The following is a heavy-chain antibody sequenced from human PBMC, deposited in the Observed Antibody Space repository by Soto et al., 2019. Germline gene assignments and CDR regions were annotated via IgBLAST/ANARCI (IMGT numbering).Heavy chain of an antibody. D-gene: IGHD3-10*01. CDR2: IIGSGGST. J-gene: IGHJ5*02. Sequence: GGSLRLSCVASEFTFSTYAMSWVRQAPGKGLEWVSAIIGSGGSTYYADSVKGRFTISRDNSKNTLYLQMNSLRAEDTAVYYCAKANYYGSGSYYPFDPWGQGTLVTVSS. CDR3: AKANYYGSGSYYPFDP. V-gene: IGHV3-23*01. CDR1: EFTFSTYA.